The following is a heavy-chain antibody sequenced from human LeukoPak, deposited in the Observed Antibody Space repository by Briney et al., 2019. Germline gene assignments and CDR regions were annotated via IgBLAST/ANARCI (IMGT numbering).Heavy chain of an antibody. CDR1: GFTFSSYA. J-gene: IGHJ4*02. CDR2: ISGSGGST. V-gene: IGHV3-23*01. Sequence: AGGSLRLSCAASGFTFSSYAMSWVRQAPGKGLEWVSAISGSGGSTYYADSVKGRFTISRDNSKNTLYLQMNSLRAEDTAVYYCAKDSTYYDFWRGYYLTEKDYWGQGTLVTVSS. D-gene: IGHD3-3*01. CDR3: AKDSTYYDFWRGYYLTEKDY.